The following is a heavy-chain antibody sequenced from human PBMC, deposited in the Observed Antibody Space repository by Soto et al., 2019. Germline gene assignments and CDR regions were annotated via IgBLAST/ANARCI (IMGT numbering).Heavy chain of an antibody. Sequence: ASVKVSCKVSGYTLTELSMHWVRQAPGKGLEWMGGFDPEDGETIYAQKFQGRVTMTEDTSTDTAYMELSSLRSEDTAVYYCATDYGPGYAFDIWGQGTMVTVSS. J-gene: IGHJ3*02. CDR3: ATDYGPGYAFDI. V-gene: IGHV1-24*01. CDR2: FDPEDGET. CDR1: GYTLTELS. D-gene: IGHD3-9*01.